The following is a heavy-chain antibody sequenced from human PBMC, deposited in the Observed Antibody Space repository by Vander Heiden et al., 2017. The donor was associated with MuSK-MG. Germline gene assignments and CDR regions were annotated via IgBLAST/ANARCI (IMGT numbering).Heavy chain of an antibody. J-gene: IGHJ4*02. Sequence: QVQLVESGGGVVQPGSSLRLSCAAPGFTFSSYGMHWVRQAPGKGLGWVAVISYDGSNKYYADSVKGRFTISRDNSKNTLYLQMNSLRAEDTAVYYCAKERLRFLEWWGQGTLVTVSS. V-gene: IGHV3-30*18. CDR3: AKERLRFLEW. D-gene: IGHD3-3*01. CDR2: ISYDGSNK. CDR1: GFTFSSYG.